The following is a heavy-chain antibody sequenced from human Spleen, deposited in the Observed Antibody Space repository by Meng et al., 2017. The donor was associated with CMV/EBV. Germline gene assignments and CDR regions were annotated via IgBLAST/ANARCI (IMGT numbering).Heavy chain of an antibody. CDR1: GFTFRDYA. Sequence: GESLKISCITSGFTFRDYAMSWVRQAPGKGLEWVGFIRSKTHGGTTEYAASVKGRFTISRDDSKSIAYLQMNSLKTEDTSVYYCVRGGDASGHPYWGQGTLVTVSS. J-gene: IGHJ4*02. CDR3: VRGGDASGHPY. V-gene: IGHV3-49*04. D-gene: IGHD2-21*01. CDR2: IRSKTHGGTT.